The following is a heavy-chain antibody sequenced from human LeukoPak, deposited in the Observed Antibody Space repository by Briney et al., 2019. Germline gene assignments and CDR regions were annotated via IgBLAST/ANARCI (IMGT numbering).Heavy chain of an antibody. V-gene: IGHV3-30*18. D-gene: IGHD1/OR15-1a*01. J-gene: IGHJ4*02. Sequence: GRSLRLCCAASGFTFTTFGIHWVRQAPGKGLEWVAAISPHGDIEYYTDSVKGRFTISRDNSKNMIYLQMNSLRGEDSAVYYCAKINNNDDYWGQGNLVTVSS. CDR3: AKINNNDDY. CDR1: GFTFTTFG. CDR2: ISPHGDIE.